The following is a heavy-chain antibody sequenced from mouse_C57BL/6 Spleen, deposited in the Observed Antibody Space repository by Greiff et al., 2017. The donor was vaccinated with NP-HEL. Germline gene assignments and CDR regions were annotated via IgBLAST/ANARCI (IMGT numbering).Heavy chain of an antibody. CDR1: GYAFSSPW. Sequence: VQLQQSGPELVKPGASVKISCKASGYAFSSPWMNGVKQRPGKGLEWIGRIYPGDGDTNYNGKFKGKATLTADKSSSTAYMQLSSLTSEDSAVYFCARGRFYYDYDGGDYYAMDYWGQGTSVTVSS. CDR2: IYPGDGDT. D-gene: IGHD2-4*01. J-gene: IGHJ4*01. CDR3: ARGRFYYDYDGGDYYAMDY. V-gene: IGHV1-82*01.